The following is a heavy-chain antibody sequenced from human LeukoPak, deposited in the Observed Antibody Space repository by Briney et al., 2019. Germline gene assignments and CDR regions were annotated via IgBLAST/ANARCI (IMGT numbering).Heavy chain of an antibody. J-gene: IGHJ4*02. CDR1: GFTFSSYW. CDR3: TKGERVATMTNSGY. V-gene: IGHV3-23*01. D-gene: IGHD5-12*01. Sequence: GGSLRLSCAASGFTFSSYWMSWVRQAPGKGLEWVSAISAGGGGTYYADSVKGRFTISRDNSKNTLSLQMNSLRAEDTAVYYCTKGERVATMTNSGYWGQGTLVTVSS. CDR2: ISAGGGGT.